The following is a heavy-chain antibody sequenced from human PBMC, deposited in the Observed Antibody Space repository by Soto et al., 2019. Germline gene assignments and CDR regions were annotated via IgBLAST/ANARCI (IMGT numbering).Heavy chain of an antibody. J-gene: IGHJ4*02. CDR1: GYTLTELS. CDR2: FDPEDGET. V-gene: IGHV1-24*01. CDR3: ATGLYSGSYKQATTDY. Sequence: ASVKVSCKVSGYTLTELSMHWVRQAPGKGLEWMGGFDPEDGETIYAQKFQGRVTMTEDTSIDTAYMELSSLRSEDTAVYYCATGLYSGSYKQATTDYWGQGTLVTVSS. D-gene: IGHD1-26*01.